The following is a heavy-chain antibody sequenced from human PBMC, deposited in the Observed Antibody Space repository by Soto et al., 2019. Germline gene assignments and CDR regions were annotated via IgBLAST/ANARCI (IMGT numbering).Heavy chain of an antibody. CDR3: ARTIWSGYFQADY. V-gene: IGHV3-48*02. CDR2: ISSSSSTT. Sequence: EVQLVESGEGLVQPGGSLRLSCVASGFTFSTYSMNWVRQAPGKGLEWISYISSSSSTTYADSVKGRFTISRDNAKNSLYLQMNSLRDEDTAVYYCARTIWSGYFQADYWGQGTLVTVSS. D-gene: IGHD3-3*01. CDR1: GFTFSTYS. J-gene: IGHJ4*02.